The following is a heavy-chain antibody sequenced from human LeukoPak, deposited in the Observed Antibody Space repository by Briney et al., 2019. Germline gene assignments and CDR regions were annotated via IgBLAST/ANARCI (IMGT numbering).Heavy chain of an antibody. D-gene: IGHD3-10*01. V-gene: IGHV1-69*04. CDR2: IIPILGIA. Sequence: SVKVSCKASGGTFSSYAISWVRQAPGQGLEWMGRIIPILGIANYAQKFQGRVTITADKSTSTAYMELSSLRSEDTAVYYCARGGSGSYFLYGMDVWGQGTTVTVSS. J-gene: IGHJ6*02. CDR1: GGTFSSYA. CDR3: ARGGSGSYFLYGMDV.